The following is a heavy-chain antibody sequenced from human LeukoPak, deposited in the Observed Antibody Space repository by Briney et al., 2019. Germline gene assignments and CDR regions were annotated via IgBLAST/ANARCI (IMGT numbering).Heavy chain of an antibody. CDR2: ISSSSSTI. V-gene: IGHV3-48*02. CDR1: GFTFSSYS. CDR3: ARVALDFWTPAFDY. Sequence: GGSLRLSCAASGFTFSSYSMNWVRQAPGKGLEWVSYISSSSSTIYYADSVKGRFTISRDNAMNSLYLQMNSLRDEDTAVYYCARVALDFWTPAFDYWGQGTLVTVSS. D-gene: IGHD3/OR15-3a*01. J-gene: IGHJ4*02.